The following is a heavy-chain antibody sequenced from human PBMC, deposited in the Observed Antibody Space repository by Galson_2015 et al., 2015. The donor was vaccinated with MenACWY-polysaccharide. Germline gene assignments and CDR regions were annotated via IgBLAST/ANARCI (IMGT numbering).Heavy chain of an antibody. D-gene: IGHD2-2*01. Sequence: SLRLSCAASGFTFSRFNMNWVRQAPGKGLEWLSSIGSSGTYMYYADSVKGRFTISRDNTKNSLYLQMNILTTEDTAVYYCARGRDCSSTTCYGSGDSWGQGTLVTVSS. CDR1: GFTFSRFN. J-gene: IGHJ4*02. CDR2: IGSSGTYM. CDR3: ARGRDCSSTTCYGSGDS. V-gene: IGHV3-21*01.